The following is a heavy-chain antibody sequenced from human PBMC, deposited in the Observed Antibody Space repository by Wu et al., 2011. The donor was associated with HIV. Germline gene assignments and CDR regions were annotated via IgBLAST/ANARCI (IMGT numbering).Heavy chain of an antibody. CDR1: GGTFSNYA. Sequence: QVQLVQSGAEVKKPGSSVKVSCKASGGTFSNYAISWVRQAPGQGLEWMGGITPIFATVNYAQKFQGRVTITTDESTSTAYMELSSLRSEDTAVYYCARERLVVIAAMGDRFHFYGMDVWGRRDDGHRLL. CDR2: ITPIFATV. V-gene: IGHV1-69*01. CDR3: ARERLVVIAAMGDRFHFYGMDV. D-gene: IGHD2-15*01. J-gene: IGHJ6*02.